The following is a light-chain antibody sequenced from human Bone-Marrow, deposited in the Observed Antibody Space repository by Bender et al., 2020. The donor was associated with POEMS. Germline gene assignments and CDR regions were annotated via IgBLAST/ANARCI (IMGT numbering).Light chain of an antibody. CDR1: KIGSKS. V-gene: IGLV3-21*04. CDR2: DDR. CDR3: QVWDSSSNHRV. Sequence: SYALTQPPSVSVAPGKTASITCGGDKIGSKSVHWYKQEPGLAPIMVIFDDRDRPSGIPDRISGSNSWNTATLTITRVEVGDEADYYCQVWDSSSNHRVFGGGTKLTVL. J-gene: IGLJ3*02.